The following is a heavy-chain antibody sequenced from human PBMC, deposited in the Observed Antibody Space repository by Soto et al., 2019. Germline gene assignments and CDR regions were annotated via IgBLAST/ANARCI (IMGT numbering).Heavy chain of an antibody. J-gene: IGHJ4*02. V-gene: IGHV4-39*01. D-gene: IGHD4-17*01. Sequence: SETLSLTCTVSGGSISSSIYYWGWIRQPPGKGLEWIGNIYYSGSTYYNPSLKSRVTISVDTSKNQFSLKLSSVTAADTAVYYCARLTTVTPDYWGRGTLVTVSS. CDR3: ARLTTVTPDY. CDR1: GGSISSSIYY. CDR2: IYYSGST.